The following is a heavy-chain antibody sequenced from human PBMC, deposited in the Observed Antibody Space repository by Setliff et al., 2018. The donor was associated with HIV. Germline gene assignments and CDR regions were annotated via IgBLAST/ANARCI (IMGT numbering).Heavy chain of an antibody. V-gene: IGHV1-18*01. CDR2: ISGYNGDT. D-gene: IGHD6-13*01. Sequence: ASVMVSCKASGYTFLTYGISWVRQAPGHGLEWMGWISGYNGDTNYAQKLQGRVTMTTDTSTSTAYMELRSLRSDDTAVYYCTRTGSSRPDAFDIWGQGTMVTVSS. CDR1: GYTFLTYG. CDR3: TRTGSSRPDAFDI. J-gene: IGHJ3*02.